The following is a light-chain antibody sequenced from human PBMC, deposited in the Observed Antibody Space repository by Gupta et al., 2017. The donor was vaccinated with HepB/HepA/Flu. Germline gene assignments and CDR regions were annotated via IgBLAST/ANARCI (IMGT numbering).Light chain of an antibody. V-gene: IGKV2-30*02. CDR3: GQGKHCPIT. Sequence: DVVMTQSPLFLPVTLGQPASISCRSSQSRVHSDGNTFLHWFQQRPGQSPRRLIYRGSNRDSGVPDRFSGSGWGTDFTLKISRGEAEDVGIYYCGQGKHCPITFGGGTKVEIK. CDR2: RGS. CDR1: QSRVHSDGNTF. J-gene: IGKJ4*01.